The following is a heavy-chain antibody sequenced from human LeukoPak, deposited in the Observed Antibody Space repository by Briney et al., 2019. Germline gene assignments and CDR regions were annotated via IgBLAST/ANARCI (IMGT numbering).Heavy chain of an antibody. J-gene: IGHJ5*02. CDR1: GGSFGDYY. D-gene: IGHD2/OR15-2a*01. Sequence: SSETLSLTCAVSGGSFGDYYWTWIRQPPGKGLEWLGESNERRGTNSNPSLKSRVTISLDTSKNQFSLRLNSVTAADTAVYYCARGLGLDSRIVERWFDPWGQGTLVTVSS. CDR3: ARGLGLDSRIVERWFDP. V-gene: IGHV4-34*01. CDR2: SNERRGT.